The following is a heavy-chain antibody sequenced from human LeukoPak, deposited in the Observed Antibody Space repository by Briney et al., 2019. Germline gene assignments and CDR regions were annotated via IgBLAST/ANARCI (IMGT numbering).Heavy chain of an antibody. D-gene: IGHD2-15*01. J-gene: IGHJ4*02. CDR1: GFTFSSYS. CDR2: ISSSGTII. Sequence: GGSLRLSCAASGFTFSSYSMNWVRQAPGKGLEWVSYISSSGTIIDYADSVKGRFTISRDNAKNSLYLQMNSLRAEDTAVYYCAKGMVVSGFDYWGQGTLVTVSS. CDR3: AKGMVVSGFDY. V-gene: IGHV3-48*04.